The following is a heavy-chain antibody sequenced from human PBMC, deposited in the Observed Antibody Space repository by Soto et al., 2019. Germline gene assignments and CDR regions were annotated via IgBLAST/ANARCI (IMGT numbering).Heavy chain of an antibody. D-gene: IGHD6-25*01. J-gene: IGHJ4*02. CDR1: GLTFTNAW. V-gene: IGHV3-15*07. Sequence: VQLVESGGGLVKPGGSLRLSCTVSGLTFTNAWMTWVRQAPGKGLEWVARIKSHTDGGTTDYAAPLQGRFTISRDDSRNTLFLQMNSRKTEDTAVYFCATAPGYWASAPLDYWGQGTLVTVSS. CDR3: ATAPGYWASAPLDY. CDR2: IKSHTDGGTT.